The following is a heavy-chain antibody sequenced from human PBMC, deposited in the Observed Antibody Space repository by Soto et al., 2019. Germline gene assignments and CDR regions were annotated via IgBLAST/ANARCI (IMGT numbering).Heavy chain of an antibody. CDR2: IIPIFGTA. J-gene: IGHJ6*02. Sequence: ASVKVSCKASGGTFSSYAISWVRQAPGQGLEWMGGIIPIFGTANYAQKFQGRVTITADKSTSTAYMELSSLRSEDTAVYYCAGYYYDSSGYYYDYYYYGMDVWGQGTTVTVSS. CDR3: AGYYYDSSGYYYDYYYYGMDV. V-gene: IGHV1-69*06. D-gene: IGHD3-22*01. CDR1: GGTFSSYA.